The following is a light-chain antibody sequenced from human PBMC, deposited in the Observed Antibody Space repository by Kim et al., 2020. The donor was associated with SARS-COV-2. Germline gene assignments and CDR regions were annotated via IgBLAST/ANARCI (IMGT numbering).Light chain of an antibody. Sequence: VTPGHTASITCSGDKLGDKYACWYQQKPGQSPVLVIYQDSKRPSGIPERFSGSNSGNTATLTISGTQAMDEADYYCQAWDSSTVVFGGGTQLTVL. CDR3: QAWDSSTVV. V-gene: IGLV3-1*01. CDR2: QDS. J-gene: IGLJ2*01. CDR1: KLGDKY.